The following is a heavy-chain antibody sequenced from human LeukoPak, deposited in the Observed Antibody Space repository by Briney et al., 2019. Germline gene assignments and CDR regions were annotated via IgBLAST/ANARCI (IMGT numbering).Heavy chain of an antibody. D-gene: IGHD3-3*01. Sequence: GGSLRLSCAASGFTFSSYAMSWVRQAPGKGLEWVSAISGSGGSTYYADSVKGRFTISRDNSKNTLYLQMNSLRAEDTAVYYCAKTSWDYDFWSGYQDAFDIWGQGTLVTVSS. J-gene: IGHJ4*02. V-gene: IGHV3-23*01. CDR2: ISGSGGST. CDR1: GFTFSSYA. CDR3: AKTSWDYDFWSGYQDAFDI.